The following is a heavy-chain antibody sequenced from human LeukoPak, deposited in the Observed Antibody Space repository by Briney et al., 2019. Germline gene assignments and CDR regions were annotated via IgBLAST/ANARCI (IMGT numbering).Heavy chain of an antibody. D-gene: IGHD1-14*01. CDR2: ISGGGAGT. Sequence: GGSLRLSCAASGLSFGFYAMSWVRQAPGKGLEWVSSISGGGAGTYYADSVRGRFTISRDNSKNTLYLQMDSLRAEDTALYYCAKDFVRYNIQFDYWGQGALVTVST. CDR1: GLSFGFYA. CDR3: AKDFVRYNIQFDY. J-gene: IGHJ4*02. V-gene: IGHV3-23*01.